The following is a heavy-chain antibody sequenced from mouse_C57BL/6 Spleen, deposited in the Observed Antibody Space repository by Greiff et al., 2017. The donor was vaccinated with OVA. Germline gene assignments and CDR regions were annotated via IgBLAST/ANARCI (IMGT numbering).Heavy chain of an antibody. CDR1: GYAFSSSW. CDR2: IYPGDGDT. CDR3: ARRAGGDSGYAFDY. D-gene: IGHD3-2*02. J-gene: IGHJ2*01. V-gene: IGHV1-82*01. Sequence: LQESGPELVKPGASVKISCKASGYAFSSSWMNWVKQRPGKGLEWIGRIYPGDGDTNYNGKFKGKATLTADKSSSTAYMQLSSLTSEDSAVYFCARRAGGDSGYAFDYWGQGTTLTVSS.